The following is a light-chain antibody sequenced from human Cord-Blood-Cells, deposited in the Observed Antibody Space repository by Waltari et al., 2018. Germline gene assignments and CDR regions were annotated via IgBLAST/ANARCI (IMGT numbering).Light chain of an antibody. V-gene: IGLV2-14*01. Sequence: QSALTQPASVSGSPGQSITISCTGTSSDVGGYNYVSWYQQHQGKAPKLMIYEVSNRPSGVSNRFSGSKSGNTASLTISGLQAEDEADYYCSSYTSSSTLYVVGTGTKVTVL. J-gene: IGLJ1*01. CDR3: SSYTSSSTLYV. CDR2: EVS. CDR1: SSDVGGYNY.